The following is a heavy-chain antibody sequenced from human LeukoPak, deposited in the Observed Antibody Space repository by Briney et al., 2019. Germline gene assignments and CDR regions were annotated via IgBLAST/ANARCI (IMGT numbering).Heavy chain of an antibody. CDR1: GYTFTSYG. CDR2: ISAYNGNT. Sequence: GASVKVSCTASGYTFTSYGISWVRQAPGQGLEWMGWISAYNGNTNYAQKLQGRVTMTTDTSTSTAYMELSSLRSEDTAVYYCASSTYYYDSSGYYFVDYWGQGTLVTVSS. D-gene: IGHD3-22*01. V-gene: IGHV1-18*01. CDR3: ASSTYYYDSSGYYFVDY. J-gene: IGHJ4*02.